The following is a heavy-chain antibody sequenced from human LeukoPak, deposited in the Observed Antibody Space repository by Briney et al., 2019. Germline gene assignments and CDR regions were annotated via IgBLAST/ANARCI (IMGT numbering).Heavy chain of an antibody. D-gene: IGHD5-24*01. CDR2: INPNNGGT. CDR3: ARVGDGLNDAFDI. CDR1: GYTFTGYF. Sequence: ASVKVSXKASGYTFTGYFMNWVRQAPGQGLEWMGRINPNNGGTNYAQNFQVRVTMTRDTSISTAYMELSSLRSEDTAVYYCARVGDGLNDAFDIWGQGTMVTVSS. V-gene: IGHV1-2*06. J-gene: IGHJ3*02.